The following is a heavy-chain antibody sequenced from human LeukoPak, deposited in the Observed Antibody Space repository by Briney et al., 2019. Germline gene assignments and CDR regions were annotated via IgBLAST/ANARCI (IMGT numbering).Heavy chain of an antibody. D-gene: IGHD1-14*01. CDR3: ARRSNHWSQFDP. Sequence: GESLKISCKGSGYSFTDHWIAWLRQMPGKGLEWMGVIYPGDSDTRYSPSFQGQVTITADKSISTAYLQWSSLKASDTAMYYCARRSNHWSQFDPWGQGTLVTVSS. CDR1: GYSFTDHW. V-gene: IGHV5-51*01. CDR2: IYPGDSDT. J-gene: IGHJ5*02.